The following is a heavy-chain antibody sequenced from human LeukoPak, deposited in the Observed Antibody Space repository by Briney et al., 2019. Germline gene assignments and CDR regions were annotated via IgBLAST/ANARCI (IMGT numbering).Heavy chain of an antibody. D-gene: IGHD5-12*01. CDR2: INHSGST. CDR3: ARGLRWLRKNYFDY. J-gene: IGHJ4*02. V-gene: IGHV4-34*01. Sequence: SETLSLTCAVYGGSFSGYYWSWIRQPPGKGLEWIGEINHSGSTNYNPSLKSRVTISVDTSKNQFSLKLSSVTAADTAVYYYARGLRWLRKNYFDYWGQGTLVTVSS. CDR1: GGSFSGYY.